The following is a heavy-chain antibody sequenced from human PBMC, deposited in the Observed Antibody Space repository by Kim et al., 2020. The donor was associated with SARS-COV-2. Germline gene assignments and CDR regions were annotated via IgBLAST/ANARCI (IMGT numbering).Heavy chain of an antibody. CDR3: ARGPTGNFDY. Sequence: SETLSLTCSISGGSINSGGYYWSWIRHHPGKGLEWIGYIYYNEVTYYNPSLKSRVTISVGASKTQFSLRLSPVTAADTAVYYCARGPTGNFDYWGQGTLV. CDR1: GGSINSGGYY. J-gene: IGHJ4*02. V-gene: IGHV4-31*03. D-gene: IGHD3-10*01. CDR2: IYYNEVT.